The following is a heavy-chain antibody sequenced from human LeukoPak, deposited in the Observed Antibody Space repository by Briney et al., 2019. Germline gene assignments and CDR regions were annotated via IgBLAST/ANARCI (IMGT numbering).Heavy chain of an antibody. CDR1: GFTFSSYS. CDR3: ARHGGAFEM. CDR2: ISSSSSTI. V-gene: IGHV3-48*01. J-gene: IGHJ3*02. Sequence: SGGSLRLSCAASGFTFSSYSMNWVRQAPGKGLEWVSYISSSSSTIYYADSVKGRFTISRDNAKNSLYLQMNSLRAEDTAVYYCARHGGAFEMWGQGTAVTVSS.